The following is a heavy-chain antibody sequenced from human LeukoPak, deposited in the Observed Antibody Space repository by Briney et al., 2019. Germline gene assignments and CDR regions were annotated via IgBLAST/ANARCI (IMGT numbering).Heavy chain of an antibody. D-gene: IGHD3-22*01. CDR3: ARDRNYYDSSGYYYPPPYYYYYGMDV. J-gene: IGHJ6*02. CDR1: GFTFSSYA. V-gene: IGHV3-30*04. Sequence: PGGSLRLSCAASGFTFSSYAMHWVRQAPGKGLEWVAVISYDGSNKYYADSVKGRFTISRDNSKNTLYLQMNSLRAEDTAVYYCARDRNYYDSSGYYYPPPYYYYYGMDVWGQGTTVTVSS. CDR2: ISYDGSNK.